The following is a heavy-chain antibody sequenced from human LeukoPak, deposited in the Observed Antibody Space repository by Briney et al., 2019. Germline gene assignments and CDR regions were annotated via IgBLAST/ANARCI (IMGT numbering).Heavy chain of an antibody. D-gene: IGHD3-22*01. CDR3: TIVQDYHDSSGYHLEYYFDF. Sequence: ASVKVSCKVSGYTLTKLSMHWVRQAPGKGLEWMGGFDPEDGETIYAQKFQGRVTMTKDTSTDTAHMDLSSLRSEDTAVYYCTIVQDYHDSSGYHLEYYFDFWGQGTLVTVSS. V-gene: IGHV1-24*01. CDR2: FDPEDGET. J-gene: IGHJ4*02. CDR1: GYTLTKLS.